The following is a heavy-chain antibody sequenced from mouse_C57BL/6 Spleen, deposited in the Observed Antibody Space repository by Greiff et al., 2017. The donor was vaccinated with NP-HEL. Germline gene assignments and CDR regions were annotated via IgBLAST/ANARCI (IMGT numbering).Heavy chain of an antibody. J-gene: IGHJ3*01. CDR2: ISGGGGNT. Sequence: EVQLQQSGGGLVKPGGSLKLSCAASGFTFSSYTMSWVRQTPEKRLEWVATISGGGGNTYYPDSVKGRFTISRDNAKNTLYLQMSSLRSEDTALYYCARHRATGEAWFAYWGQGTLVTVSA. D-gene: IGHD3-1*01. V-gene: IGHV5-9*01. CDR1: GFTFSSYT. CDR3: ARHRATGEAWFAY.